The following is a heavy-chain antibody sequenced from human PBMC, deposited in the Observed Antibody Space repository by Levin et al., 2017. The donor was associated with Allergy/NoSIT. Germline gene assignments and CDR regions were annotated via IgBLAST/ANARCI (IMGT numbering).Heavy chain of an antibody. D-gene: IGHD2-2*01. V-gene: IGHV4-59*01. J-gene: IGHJ4*02. Sequence: SQTLSLTCTVSGGSISSYYWSWIRQPPGKGLEWIGYIYYSGSTNYNPSLKSRVTISVDTSKNQFSLKLSSVTAADTAVYYCASTVVVPAADLYYFDYWGQGTLVTVSS. CDR1: GGSISSYY. CDR2: IYYSGST. CDR3: ASTVVVPAADLYYFDY.